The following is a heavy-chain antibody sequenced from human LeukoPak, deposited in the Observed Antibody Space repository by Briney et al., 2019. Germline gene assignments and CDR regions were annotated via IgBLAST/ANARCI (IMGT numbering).Heavy chain of an antibody. J-gene: IGHJ3*02. D-gene: IGHD1-14*01. CDR1: GFPLCSYW. CDR2: INCYGRRT. CDR3: STGAGHAFDI. V-gene: IGHV3-74*01. Sequence: GGSLRLSCAASGFPLCSYWMLWVRQVRGKGLVWVSRINCYGRRTRYADSEKRRFTISRDNHKHTLYVQMDSLRAEETAVYYCSTGAGHAFDIWGRGTMVTVSS.